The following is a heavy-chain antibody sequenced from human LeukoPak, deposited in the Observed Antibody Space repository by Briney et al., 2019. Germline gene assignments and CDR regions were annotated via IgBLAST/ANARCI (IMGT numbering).Heavy chain of an antibody. J-gene: IGHJ5*02. D-gene: IGHD6-19*01. V-gene: IGHV4-34*01. CDR1: GMSFTGYY. Sequence: SETLSLTCAVHGMSFTGYYWSWIRQPPGKGLEWIGEMNHRGNPYFNPSFKSRVSISLDTSRKQFSLNLTSVTAADTAFYFCARGSGSYTGAADHSGQGTLVTVSS. CDR3: ARGSGSYTGAADH. CDR2: MNHRGNP.